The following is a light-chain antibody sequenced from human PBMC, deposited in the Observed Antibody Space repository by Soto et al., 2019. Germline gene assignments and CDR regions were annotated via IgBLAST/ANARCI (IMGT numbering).Light chain of an antibody. CDR3: QQSNSSPLT. J-gene: IGKJ4*01. V-gene: IGKV1-5*01. CDR2: EGS. Sequence: DIQMTQSPSTLSASIGDTVTITCRANQSISSWLAWYQQKPGKAPKLLISEGSSLESGVPSRFSGSGSGTEFTLTISSLQPDDLATYYCQQSNSSPLTFGGGTKVEIK. CDR1: QSISSW.